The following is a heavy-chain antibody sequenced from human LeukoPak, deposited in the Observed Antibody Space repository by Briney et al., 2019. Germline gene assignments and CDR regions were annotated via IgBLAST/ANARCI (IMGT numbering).Heavy chain of an antibody. Sequence: SSETLSLTCTVYGGSFSGYYWSWIRQPPGKGLEWIGEINHSGSTNYNPSLKSRVTISVDTSKNQFSLKLSSVTAADTAVYYCARSIAAQLRWFDPWGQGTLVTVSS. CDR2: INHSGST. CDR3: ARSIAAQLRWFDP. V-gene: IGHV4-34*01. D-gene: IGHD6-13*01. J-gene: IGHJ5*02. CDR1: GGSFSGYY.